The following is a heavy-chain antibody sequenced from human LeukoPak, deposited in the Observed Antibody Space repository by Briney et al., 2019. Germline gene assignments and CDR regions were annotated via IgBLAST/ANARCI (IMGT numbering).Heavy chain of an antibody. CDR3: ARGRYCGETTCSDFDS. V-gene: IGHV1-2*02. D-gene: IGHD2-21*01. CDR1: GYTFTDYY. J-gene: IGHJ4*02. CDR2: INPNSGGT. Sequence: ASVKVSCKASGYTFTDYYMHWVRQAPGPGLEWMGWINPNSGGTDYAQKLQGRVNLIRDTSISTAYMELSRLTSDDTAVYYCARGRYCGETTCSDFDSWGQGTLVTVSS.